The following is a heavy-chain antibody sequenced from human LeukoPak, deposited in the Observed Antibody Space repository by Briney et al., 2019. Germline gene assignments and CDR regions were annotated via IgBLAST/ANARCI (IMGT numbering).Heavy chain of an antibody. J-gene: IGHJ4*02. CDR1: GFTFSSSN. CDR2: ISDDGSRK. Sequence: GGSLRLSCAASGFTFSSSNMHWVRQAPGKGLEWVAFISDDGSRKYYADSVKGRFTISRDNSKNTLFLQMNSLRTEDTAVYYCAKDRSTTWSFDYWGQGTLVTVSS. CDR3: AKDRSTTWSFDY. V-gene: IGHV3-30*18. D-gene: IGHD6-13*01.